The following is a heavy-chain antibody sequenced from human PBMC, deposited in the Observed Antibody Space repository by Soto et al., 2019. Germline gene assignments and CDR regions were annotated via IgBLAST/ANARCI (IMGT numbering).Heavy chain of an antibody. Sequence: RVSVKVSCKASGGTFSSYAISWVRQAPGQGLEWMGGIIPIFGTANYAQKFQGRVTITADKSTSTAYMELRSLRYEDTAVYYCAREASVLVPSAMSFDYWGQGTLVTVSS. CDR3: AREASVLVPSAMSFDY. J-gene: IGHJ4*02. CDR2: IIPIFGTA. D-gene: IGHD2-2*01. CDR1: GGTFSSYA. V-gene: IGHV1-69*06.